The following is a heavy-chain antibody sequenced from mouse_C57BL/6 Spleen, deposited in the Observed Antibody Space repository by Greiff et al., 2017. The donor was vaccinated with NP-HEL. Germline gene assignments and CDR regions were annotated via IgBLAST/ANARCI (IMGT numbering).Heavy chain of an antibody. CDR3: AMGDYYGSSFYAMDY. D-gene: IGHD1-1*01. V-gene: IGHV1-76*01. J-gene: IGHJ4*01. Sequence: VQLQQSGAELVRPGASVKLSCKASGYTFTDYYINWVKQRPGQGLEWIARIYPGSGNTYYNEKFKGKATLTAEKSSSTAYMQLSSLTSEDSAVYFCAMGDYYGSSFYAMDYWGQGTSVTVSS. CDR1: GYTFTDYY. CDR2: IYPGSGNT.